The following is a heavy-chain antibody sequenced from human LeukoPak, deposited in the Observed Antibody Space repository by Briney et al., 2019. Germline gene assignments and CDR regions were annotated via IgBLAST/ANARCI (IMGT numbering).Heavy chain of an antibody. V-gene: IGHV4-34*01. CDR1: GGSFSGYY. Sequence: SETLSLTCAVYGGSFSGYYWSWIRQPPGKGLEWIGEINHSGSTNYNPSLKSRVTISVDTSKNQFSLKLSSVTAADTAVYYCARRGYSYVHIDYWGQGTLVTASS. J-gene: IGHJ4*02. CDR2: INHSGST. D-gene: IGHD5-18*01. CDR3: ARRGYSYVHIDY.